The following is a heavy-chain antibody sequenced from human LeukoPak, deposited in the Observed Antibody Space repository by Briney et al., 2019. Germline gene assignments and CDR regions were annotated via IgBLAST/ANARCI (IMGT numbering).Heavy chain of an antibody. J-gene: IGHJ6*03. Sequence: PGGSLRLSCAASGFTFSSYSMNWVRQAPGKGLEWVSSISSSSSYIYYADSVKGRFTISRDNAKNSLYLQMNSLRAEDTAVYYCARDYYDFWSGDDYYMDVWGKGTTVTVSS. D-gene: IGHD3-3*01. CDR1: GFTFSSYS. CDR2: ISSSSSYI. CDR3: ARDYYDFWSGDDYYMDV. V-gene: IGHV3-21*03.